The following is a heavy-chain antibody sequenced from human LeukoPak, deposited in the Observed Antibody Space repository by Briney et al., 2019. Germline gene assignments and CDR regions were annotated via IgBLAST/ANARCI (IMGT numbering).Heavy chain of an antibody. J-gene: IGHJ4*02. CDR3: ARGLTFGGVIVLY. Sequence: PGGSLRLSCAASGFTFSSYSMNWVRQAPGKGLEWVSSISSSSSYIYYAGSVKGRFTISRDNAKNSLYLQMNSLRAEDTAVYYCARGLTFGGVIVLYWGQGTLVTVSS. D-gene: IGHD3-16*02. CDR1: GFTFSSYS. V-gene: IGHV3-21*01. CDR2: ISSSSSYI.